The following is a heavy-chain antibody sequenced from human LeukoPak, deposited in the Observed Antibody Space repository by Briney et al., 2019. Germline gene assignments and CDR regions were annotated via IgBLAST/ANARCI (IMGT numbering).Heavy chain of an antibody. Sequence: SETLSLTCTVSGGSISSGGYYWSWIRQHPGKGLEWIGYIYYSGSTYYNPPLKSRVTISVDTSKNQFSLKLSSVTAADTAVYYCARAPLGYCSSTSCFPNWFDPWGQGTLVTVSS. CDR1: GGSISSGGYY. J-gene: IGHJ5*02. CDR2: IYYSGST. D-gene: IGHD2-2*01. V-gene: IGHV4-31*03. CDR3: ARAPLGYCSSTSCFPNWFDP.